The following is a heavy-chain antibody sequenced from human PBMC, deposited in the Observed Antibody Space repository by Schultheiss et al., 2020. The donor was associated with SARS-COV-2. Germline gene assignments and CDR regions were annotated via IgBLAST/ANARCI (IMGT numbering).Heavy chain of an antibody. J-gene: IGHJ4*02. CDR3: GKGPYSSGWYPLDH. V-gene: IGHV3-9*01. CDR2: ISWNSGSR. CDR1: GFTFGDYA. Sequence: SLKISCTASGFTFGDYAMSWFRQAPGKGLEWVSGISWNSGSRGYGDSVRGRFTISRDNAKNSLYLQMNSLRGDDTAFYYCGKGPYSSGWYPLDHWGQGTLVTVSS. D-gene: IGHD6-19*01.